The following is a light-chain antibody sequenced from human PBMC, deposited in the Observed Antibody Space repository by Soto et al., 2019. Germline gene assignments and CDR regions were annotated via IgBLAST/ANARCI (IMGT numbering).Light chain of an antibody. CDR1: NNDVGSYDL. J-gene: IGLJ2*01. CDR3: SSYAGLATYVL. Sequence: ALTQPASVSGSPGQSITISCTGTNNDVGSYDLVSWYRQSPGEAPKLIIYDVTKRPSGVSDRFSASKSGNTASLTISGLQPEDEADYYCSSYAGLATYVLFGGGTKVTVL. V-gene: IGLV2-23*02. CDR2: DVT.